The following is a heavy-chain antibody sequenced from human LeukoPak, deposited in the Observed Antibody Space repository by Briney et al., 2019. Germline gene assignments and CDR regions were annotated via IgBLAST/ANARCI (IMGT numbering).Heavy chain of an antibody. CDR1: GFTFSNAW. Sequence: PGGSLRLSCAASGFTFSNAWMNWVRQAPGKGLEWVGRIKSKTDGGTTDYAAPVKGRFTISRDDSKNTLYLQMNSLKTEDTAVYYCTTRRADSSGYYWDAFDIWGQGTMVTVSP. CDR3: TTRRADSSGYYWDAFDI. CDR2: IKSKTDGGTT. J-gene: IGHJ3*02. V-gene: IGHV3-15*07. D-gene: IGHD3-22*01.